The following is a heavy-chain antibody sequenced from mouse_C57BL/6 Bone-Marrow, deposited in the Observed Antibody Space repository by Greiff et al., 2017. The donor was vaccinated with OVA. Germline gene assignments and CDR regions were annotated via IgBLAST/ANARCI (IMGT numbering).Heavy chain of an antibody. CDR3: TRKASLDY. Sequence: QVQLKESGPELVKPGASVKISCKASGYAFSSSWMNWVKQRPGQGLEWIGRIYPGDGDTNYNGKFKGKATLTADKSSSTAYMQLSSLTSEDSAVYFCTRKASLDYWGQGTSVTVSS. J-gene: IGHJ4*01. CDR1: GYAFSSSW. V-gene: IGHV1-82*01. D-gene: IGHD3-2*02. CDR2: IYPGDGDT.